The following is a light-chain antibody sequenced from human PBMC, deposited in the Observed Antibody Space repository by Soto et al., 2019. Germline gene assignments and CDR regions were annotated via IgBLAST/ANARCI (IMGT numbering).Light chain of an antibody. J-gene: IGKJ5*01. CDR1: QTVGTY. V-gene: IGKV3-11*01. CDR3: QQRSNWPPIT. Sequence: EIVLTQSPATLSLSPGERATLSCRASQTVGTYLAWYQQRPGQAPRLLIYDASNRATGIPARFSGSGSGTDFTLTISSLEPEDLAVYYCQQRSNWPPITFGQWTRLEIK. CDR2: DAS.